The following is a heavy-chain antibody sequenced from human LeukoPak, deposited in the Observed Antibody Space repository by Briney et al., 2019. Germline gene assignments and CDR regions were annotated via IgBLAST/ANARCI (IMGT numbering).Heavy chain of an antibody. V-gene: IGHV1-8*01. CDR2: MNPNSGNT. J-gene: IGHJ3*02. Sequence: ASVRGSCKTSGYTFTSYDINWGRQATGQGLEWRGWMNPNSGNTGYAQKFQGRVTMTRNTSISTAYMELSSLRSEDTAVYYCARGRGIAVAGTSEKPNDAFDIWGQGTMVTVSS. CDR3: ARGRGIAVAGTSEKPNDAFDI. CDR1: GYTFTSYD. D-gene: IGHD6-19*01.